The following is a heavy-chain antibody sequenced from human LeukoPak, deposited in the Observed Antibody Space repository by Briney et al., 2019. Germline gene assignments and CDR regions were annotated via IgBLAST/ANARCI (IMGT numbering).Heavy chain of an antibody. Sequence: ASVKVSCKASDYDFTNYGISWVRQAPGQGLEWMGWRSIYNGNTDYKLQGRVTMTTDTSTSTAYMEVRSLRSDDTAVYYCARGGPFPSGSSSREYYLDYWGQGTLVTVSS. D-gene: IGHD6-6*01. J-gene: IGHJ4*02. CDR3: ARGGPFPSGSSSREYYLDY. CDR1: DYDFTNYG. CDR2: RSIYNGNT. V-gene: IGHV1-18*01.